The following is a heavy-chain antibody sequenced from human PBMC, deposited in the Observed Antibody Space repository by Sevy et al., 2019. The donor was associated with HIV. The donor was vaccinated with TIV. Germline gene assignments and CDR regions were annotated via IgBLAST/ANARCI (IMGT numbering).Heavy chain of an antibody. V-gene: IGHV3-7*01. CDR3: ARDLYYDFWSGYGYYGMDV. CDR1: GFTFSSYW. Sequence: GGSLRLSCAASGFTFSSYWMSWVHQAPGKGLEWVANIKQDGSEKYYVDSVKGRFTISRDNAKNSLYLQMNSLRAEDTAVYYCARDLYYDFWSGYGYYGMDVWGQGTTVTVSS. D-gene: IGHD3-3*01. J-gene: IGHJ6*02. CDR2: IKQDGSEK.